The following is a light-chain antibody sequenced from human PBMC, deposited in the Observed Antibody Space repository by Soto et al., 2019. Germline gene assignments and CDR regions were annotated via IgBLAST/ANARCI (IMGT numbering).Light chain of an antibody. J-gene: IGKJ1*01. CDR3: QQYGRSWWT. CDR1: QSVSSDH. Sequence: EIVLTQSPATLSLSPGERATLSCRTSQSVSSDHLAWYQQKSGQAPRXXIYGASNRATGIPDRFSGSGSGTDLTITISRLEPEDSAVDHCQQYGRSWWTFGQGTKVDIK. V-gene: IGKV3-20*01. CDR2: GAS.